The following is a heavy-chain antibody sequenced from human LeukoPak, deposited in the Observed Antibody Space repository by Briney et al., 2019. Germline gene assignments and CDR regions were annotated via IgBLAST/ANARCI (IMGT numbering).Heavy chain of an antibody. CDR2: IAVDSENT. D-gene: IGHD1-1*01. CDR1: GFTFTNSA. V-gene: IGHV1-58*01. J-gene: IGHJ4*02. CDR3: AAEIFTGTTGFDY. Sequence: SVKVSCKASGFTFTNSAVQWVRQARGQRLESIGWIAVDSENTNYAQKFKERVSITRDMSTSTAYMELSSLRSEDTAVYYCAAEIFTGTTGFDYWGQGTLVTVSS.